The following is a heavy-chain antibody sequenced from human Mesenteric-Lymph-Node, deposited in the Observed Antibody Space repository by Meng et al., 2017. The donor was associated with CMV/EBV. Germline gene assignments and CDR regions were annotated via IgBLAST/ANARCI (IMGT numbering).Heavy chain of an antibody. D-gene: IGHD6-13*01. Sequence: CAASGFTFSSSWMHWVCQAPGKGLEWVAVISFDGSDEYYADSVKGRFSISRDNSKNTLYLQMNSLRADDTAVYYCAKEGGAAVVLDYWGQGTLVTVSS. CDR1: GFTFSSSW. CDR2: ISFDGSDE. CDR3: AKEGGAAVVLDY. V-gene: IGHV3-30*18. J-gene: IGHJ4*02.